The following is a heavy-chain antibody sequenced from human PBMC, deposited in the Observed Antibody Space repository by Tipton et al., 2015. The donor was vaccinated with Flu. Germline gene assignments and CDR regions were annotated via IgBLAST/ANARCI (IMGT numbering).Heavy chain of an antibody. CDR2: IHRSGST. J-gene: IGHJ3*02. D-gene: IGHD3-16*01. CDR1: GDSIGSRYF. CDR3: ARDNGGVHAFDI. V-gene: IGHV4-38-2*02. Sequence: TLSLTCSVSGDSIGSRYFWGWIRQPPGKGLEWIGNIHRSGSTYHNPSLTSRVTISVDKSKNQFSLKLSSVTAADTAVHCCARDNGGVHAFDIWGQGTMVTVSS.